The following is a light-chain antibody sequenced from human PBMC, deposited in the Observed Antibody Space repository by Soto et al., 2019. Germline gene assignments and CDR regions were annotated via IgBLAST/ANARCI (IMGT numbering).Light chain of an antibody. CDR3: MQALQTPFT. CDR1: QSLLHSNGYNY. J-gene: IGKJ3*01. V-gene: IGKV2-28*01. CDR2: LGS. Sequence: VMTQSPLSLPVTPGEPVSISCRSSQSLLHSNGYNYLDWYLQKPGQSPQLLIYLGSNRASGVPDRFSGSGSGTDITLKISRVEAEDVGVYYCMQALQTPFTFGPGTKVDIK.